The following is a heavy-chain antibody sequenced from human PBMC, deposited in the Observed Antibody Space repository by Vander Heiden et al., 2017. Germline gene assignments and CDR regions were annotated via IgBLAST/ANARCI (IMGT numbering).Heavy chain of an antibody. J-gene: IGHJ3*02. Sequence: QVKLVESGGGVVQLGMSLSLSCAASGFTFSRLVIHCVRQAPGKGLEWVAVIWYDGSNKCYADSVKGRFTISRDNSKNTLYLQMNSLRAEDTAVYYCAREWGYYDSSGYYYDAFDIWGQGTMVTVSS. D-gene: IGHD3-22*01. CDR2: IWYDGSNK. CDR1: GFTFSRLV. V-gene: IGHV3-33*01. CDR3: AREWGYYDSSGYYYDAFDI.